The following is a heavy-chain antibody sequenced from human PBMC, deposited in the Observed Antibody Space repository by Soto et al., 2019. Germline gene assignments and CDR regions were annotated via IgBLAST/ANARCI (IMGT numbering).Heavy chain of an antibody. D-gene: IGHD3-10*01. Sequence: PSQSRSLTCAISGDRGSSDITSWNGIRRSPSRGLEWLGRTYYRSKWFHDYAASVKSRITINPDTSKNQFSLELNSMTPEDTAVYSCPRGNALDVWGPGTVVTVSS. CDR1: GDRGSSDITS. CDR2: TYYRSKWFH. J-gene: IGHJ3*01. V-gene: IGHV6-1*01. CDR3: PRGNALDV.